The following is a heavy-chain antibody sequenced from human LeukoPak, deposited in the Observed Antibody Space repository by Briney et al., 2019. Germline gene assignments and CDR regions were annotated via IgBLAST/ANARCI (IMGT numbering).Heavy chain of an antibody. V-gene: IGHV4-59*01. CDR2: IYYSGST. CDR1: GDSTNNYY. Sequence: PSETLSLTCTVSGDSTNNYYWSWIRQPPGKGLEYIWYIYYSGSTNYNPSLKSRVTMSVDTSKNQFSLKLSSLTVADTAVYYCARPYYYGSGNYYNWYLDLWGRGTLVTVSS. D-gene: IGHD3-10*01. J-gene: IGHJ2*01. CDR3: ARPYYYGSGNYYNWYLDL.